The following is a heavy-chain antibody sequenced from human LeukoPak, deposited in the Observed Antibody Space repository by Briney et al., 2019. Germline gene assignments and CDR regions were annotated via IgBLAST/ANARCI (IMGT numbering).Heavy chain of an antibody. Sequence: SQTLSLTCTVSGVSISSGDYYWSWIRQPPGKGLEWIGYIYYSGSTYYNPSLKSRVTISVDTSKNQFSLKLSSVTAADTAVYYCARGNYDFWSGTTNYYFDYWGQGTLVTVSS. V-gene: IGHV4-30-4*01. J-gene: IGHJ4*02. CDR1: GVSISSGDYY. CDR2: IYYSGST. CDR3: ARGNYDFWSGTTNYYFDY. D-gene: IGHD3-3*01.